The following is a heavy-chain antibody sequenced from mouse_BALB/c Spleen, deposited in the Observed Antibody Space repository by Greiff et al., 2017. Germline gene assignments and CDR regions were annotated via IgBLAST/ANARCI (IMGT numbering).Heavy chain of an antibody. V-gene: IGHV2-6-4*01. CDR2: IWGGGST. D-gene: IGHD4-1*01. Sequence: VNLMESGPGLVAPSQSLSITCTVSGFSLSRYSVHWVRQPPGKGLEWLGMIWGGGSTDYNSALKSRLSISKDNSKSQVFLKMNSLQTDDTAMYYCATPNWDVAWFAYWGQGTLVTVSA. CDR3: ATPNWDVAWFAY. J-gene: IGHJ3*01. CDR1: GFSLSRYS.